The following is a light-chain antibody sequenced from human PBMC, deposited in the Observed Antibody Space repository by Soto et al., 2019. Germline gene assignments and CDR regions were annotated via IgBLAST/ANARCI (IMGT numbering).Light chain of an antibody. Sequence: EVVLTPSPATLSLYPGERATLSCRASQSVSSYLAWYQQKPGQAPRLLIYDASNRATGIPARFSGSGSGTDFTLTISSLEPEDFAVYYCQQRSNWPPITFGQGTRLE. CDR2: DAS. J-gene: IGKJ5*01. CDR1: QSVSSY. V-gene: IGKV3-11*01. CDR3: QQRSNWPPIT.